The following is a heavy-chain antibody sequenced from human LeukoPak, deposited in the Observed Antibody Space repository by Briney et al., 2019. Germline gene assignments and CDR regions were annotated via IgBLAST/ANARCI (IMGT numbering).Heavy chain of an antibody. CDR1: GFTFSSYA. J-gene: IGHJ4*02. D-gene: IGHD4-17*01. CDR3: AKGRGATVTSAANY. Sequence: GGSLRLSCAASGFTFSSYAMSWVRQAPGKGLEWVSSISGTNDNTYYADSVKDRFTISRDNSKNTLSLQMNSLRAEDTAVYYCAKGRGATVTSAANYWGQGTLVTVSS. V-gene: IGHV3-23*01. CDR2: ISGTNDNT.